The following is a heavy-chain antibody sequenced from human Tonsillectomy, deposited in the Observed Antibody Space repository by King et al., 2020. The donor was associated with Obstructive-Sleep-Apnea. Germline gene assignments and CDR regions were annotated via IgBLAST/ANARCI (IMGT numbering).Heavy chain of an antibody. V-gene: IGHV7-4-1*02. Sequence: QLVQSGSELKKPGASVKISCKVSGYTFTTYGIHWVRQAPGRGLEWMGWINTNTGNPTYAQGFTGRFVFSLDTSVSTAYLQISSLRAEDTATYYCAREHTTVTTTHGFDIWGQGTMVTVSS. CDR2: INTNTGNP. CDR3: AREHTTVTTTHGFDI. D-gene: IGHD4-17*01. J-gene: IGHJ3*02. CDR1: GYTFTTYG.